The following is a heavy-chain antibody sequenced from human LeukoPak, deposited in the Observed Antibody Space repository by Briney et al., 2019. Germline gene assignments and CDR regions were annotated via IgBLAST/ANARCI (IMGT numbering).Heavy chain of an antibody. J-gene: IGHJ4*02. CDR2: INHSGST. CDR3: ASHSYIKKYDY. D-gene: IGHD5-18*01. CDR1: GGSFSGYY. V-gene: IGHV4-34*01. Sequence: SETLSLTCAVYGGSFSGYYWSWIRQPPGKGLEWIGEINHSGSTNYNPSLKSRVTISVDTSKNQFSLKLSSVTAADTAVYYCASHSYIKKYDYWGQGTLVTVSS.